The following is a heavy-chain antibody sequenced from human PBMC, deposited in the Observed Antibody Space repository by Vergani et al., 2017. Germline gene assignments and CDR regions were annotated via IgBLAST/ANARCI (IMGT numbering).Heavy chain of an antibody. Sequence: QVQLQQWGGGLLKPSETLSLTCVVNGRSFTSYHWTGIRQSPGEGLEWVGDIDHTERPDYNPSLKSRLTMSVDKSRNQFSLTFNSVTATDTAIYFCARVNTETHGQLYYYYYLDVWGQGTAVTVS. CDR3: ARVNTETHGQLYYYYYLDV. D-gene: IGHD4-11*01. J-gene: IGHJ6*03. CDR2: IDHTERP. CDR1: GRSFTSYH. V-gene: IGHV4-34*01.